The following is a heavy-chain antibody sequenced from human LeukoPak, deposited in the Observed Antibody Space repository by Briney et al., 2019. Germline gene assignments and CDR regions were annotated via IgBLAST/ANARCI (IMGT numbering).Heavy chain of an antibody. J-gene: IGHJ5*02. D-gene: IGHD2-2*01. CDR3: AKGGYCSTSSCYYGWFDP. CDR2: ISAGGGST. Sequence: GGSLRLSCAASGFTFSSYAMNWVRQAPGKGLEWVSTISAGGGSTFYADSVKGRFTISRDNSKNTLYLQMNSLRAEDTALYYCAKGGYCSTSSCYYGWFDPWGQGTLVTVSS. CDR1: GFTFSSYA. V-gene: IGHV3-23*01.